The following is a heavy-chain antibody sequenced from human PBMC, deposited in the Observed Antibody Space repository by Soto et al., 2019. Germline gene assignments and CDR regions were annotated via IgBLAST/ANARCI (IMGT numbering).Heavy chain of an antibody. J-gene: IGHJ5*02. D-gene: IGHD4-17*01. CDR1: GGSISSSSYY. V-gene: IGHV4-39*01. CDR2: IYYSGST. Sequence: SETLSLTCTVSGGSISSSSYYWGWIRQPPGKGLEWIGSIYYSGSTYYNPSLKSRVTISVDTSKNQFSLKLSSVTAADTAVYYCARHVLTRDYGPVIVNWFDPWGQGTLVTVSS. CDR3: ARHVLTRDYGPVIVNWFDP.